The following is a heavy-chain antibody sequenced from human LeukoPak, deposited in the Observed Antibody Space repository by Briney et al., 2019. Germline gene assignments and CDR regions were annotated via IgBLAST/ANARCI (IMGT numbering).Heavy chain of an antibody. CDR3: ARGAGPGCNFDY. J-gene: IGHJ4*02. CDR1: GGSFSGYY. Sequence: ETLSLTCAVYGGSFSGYYWSWIRQPPGKGPEWIGEINHSGSTNYNPSLKSRVTISVDTSKNQFSLKLSSVTAADTAVYYCARGAGPGCNFDYWGQGTLVTVSS. V-gene: IGHV4-34*01. D-gene: IGHD6-19*01. CDR2: INHSGST.